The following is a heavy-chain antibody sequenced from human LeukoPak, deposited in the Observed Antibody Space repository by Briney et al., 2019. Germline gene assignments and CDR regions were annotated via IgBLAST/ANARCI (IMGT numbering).Heavy chain of an antibody. D-gene: IGHD6-13*01. CDR3: ARAPGIAAAYDAFDI. J-gene: IGHJ3*02. CDR2: ISAYNGNT. CDR1: GYTFTRYG. Sequence: GASVKVSCKASGYTFTRYGISWVRQAPGQGVEWMGWISAYNGNTNYAQKLQGRVTMTTDTSTSTAYMELRSLRSDDTAVYYCARAPGIAAAYDAFDIWGQGTMVTVSS. V-gene: IGHV1-18*01.